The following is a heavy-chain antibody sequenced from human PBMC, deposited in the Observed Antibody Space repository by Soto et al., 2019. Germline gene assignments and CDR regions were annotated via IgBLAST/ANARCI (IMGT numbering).Heavy chain of an antibody. J-gene: IGHJ6*02. CDR2: IYYSGST. CDR3: ARDSHSSGYYYGHYYYYGMDV. Sequence: KSSETLSLTCTVSGGSVSSGSYYWSWIRQPPGKGLEWIGYIYYSGSTNYNPSLKSRVTISVDTSKNQFSLKLSSVTAADTAVYYCARDSHSSGYYYGHYYYYGMDVWGQGTTVTVSS. D-gene: IGHD3-22*01. V-gene: IGHV4-61*01. CDR1: GGSVSSGSYY.